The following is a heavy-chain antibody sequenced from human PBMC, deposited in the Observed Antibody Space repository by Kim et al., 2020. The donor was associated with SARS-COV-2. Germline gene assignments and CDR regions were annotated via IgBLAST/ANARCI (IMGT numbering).Heavy chain of an antibody. Sequence: SETLSLTCIVSGGSVSSSQWWSWLRQPPGKGLEWIGEVYHTGSTNYNPSLESRFTMSVDKSNNHFSLTLRSVSPADTAVYYCAKTIYGVRGGFDTWGPGT. V-gene: IGHV4-4*02. CDR2: VYHTGST. CDR1: GGSVSSSQW. CDR3: AKTIYGVRGGFDT. D-gene: IGHD2-8*01. J-gene: IGHJ3*02.